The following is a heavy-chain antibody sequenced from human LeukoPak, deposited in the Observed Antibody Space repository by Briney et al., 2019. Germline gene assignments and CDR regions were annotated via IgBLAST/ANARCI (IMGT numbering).Heavy chain of an antibody. CDR1: GFTFSSHS. V-gene: IGHV3-48*01. CDR2: ISSSSTI. Sequence: GGSLRLSCAASGFTFSSHSMNWVRQAPGKGLEWVSYISSSSTIYYADSVKGRFTISRDNAKNSLYLQMNSLRAEDTAVYYCARDPPRGYSYGRDWGQGTLVTVSS. J-gene: IGHJ4*02. D-gene: IGHD5-18*01. CDR3: ARDPPRGYSYGRD.